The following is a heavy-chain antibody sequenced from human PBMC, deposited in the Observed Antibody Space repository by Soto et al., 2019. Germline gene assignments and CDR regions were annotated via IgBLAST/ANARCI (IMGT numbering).Heavy chain of an antibody. V-gene: IGHV3-66*01. CDR2: IYSGGST. J-gene: IGHJ3*02. Sequence: GGSLRLSCAASGFTVSSNYMSWVRQAPGKGLEWVSVIYSGGSTYYADSVKGRFTISRDNSKNTLYLQMNSLRAEDTAVYYCASSGAWVLWFGESVDAFDIWGQGTMVTVSS. D-gene: IGHD3-10*01. CDR3: ASSGAWVLWFGESVDAFDI. CDR1: GFTVSSNY.